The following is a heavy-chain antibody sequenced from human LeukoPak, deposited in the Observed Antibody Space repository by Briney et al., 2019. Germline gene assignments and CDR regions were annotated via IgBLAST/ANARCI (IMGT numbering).Heavy chain of an antibody. D-gene: IGHD3-22*01. J-gene: IGHJ4*02. CDR2: IIPIFGTA. CDR3: AREVSVDYDSSGYYGVYFDY. V-gene: IGHV1-69*13. Sequence: SVKVSCKASGGTFSSYAISWVRQAPGQGLEWMGGIIPIFGTANYAQKFQGRVTITADESTSTAYMELSSLRSEDTAVYYCAREVSVDYDSSGYYGVYFDYWGQGTLVTVSS. CDR1: GGTFSSYA.